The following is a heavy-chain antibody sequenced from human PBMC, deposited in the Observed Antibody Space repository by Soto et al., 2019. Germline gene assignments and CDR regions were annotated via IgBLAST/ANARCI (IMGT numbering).Heavy chain of an antibody. V-gene: IGHV1-58*02. CDR1: GFTFTSSA. J-gene: IGHJ5*02. CDR3: AAVVVVVPAAAPFDP. Sequence: QMQLVQSGPEVKKPGTSVKVSCKASGFTFTSSAMQWVRQARGQRLEWIGWIVVGSGNTNYAQKFQERVTITRDMSXXTAYMELSSLRSEDTAVYYCAAVVVVVPAAAPFDPWGQGTLVTVSS. D-gene: IGHD2-2*01. CDR2: IVVGSGNT.